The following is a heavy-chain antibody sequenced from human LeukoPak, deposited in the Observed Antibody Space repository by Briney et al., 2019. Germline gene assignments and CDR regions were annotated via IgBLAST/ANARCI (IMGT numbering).Heavy chain of an antibody. CDR1: GFTSSSHG. Sequence: PGGSLRLSCAASGFTSSSHGMNWVRQAPGKGLEWVSGISPNGVITYYADSVKGRFTISRDNSKGTVYLQMNSLRPEDTAIYYCAKDDAWIHFGDWGRGTLVTVSS. CDR2: ISPNGVIT. D-gene: IGHD5-18*01. CDR3: AKDDAWIHFGD. V-gene: IGHV3-23*01. J-gene: IGHJ4*02.